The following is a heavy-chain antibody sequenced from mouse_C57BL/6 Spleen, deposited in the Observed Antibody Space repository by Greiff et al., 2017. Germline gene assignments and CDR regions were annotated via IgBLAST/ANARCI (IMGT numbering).Heavy chain of an antibody. J-gene: IGHJ3*01. D-gene: IGHD4-1*01. Sequence: VQLQQPGAELVKPGASVKLSCKASGYTFTSYWMQWVKQRPGQGLEWIGAIDPSDSYTNYNQKFKGKATLTVDTSSSTAYMQLSSLTSEDSAVYYCALGRGWFAYWGQGTLVTVSA. CDR1: GYTFTSYW. V-gene: IGHV1-50*01. CDR3: ALGRGWFAY. CDR2: IDPSDSYT.